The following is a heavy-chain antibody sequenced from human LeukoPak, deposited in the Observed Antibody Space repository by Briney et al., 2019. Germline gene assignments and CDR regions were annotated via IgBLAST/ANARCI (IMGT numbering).Heavy chain of an antibody. J-gene: IGHJ4*02. Sequence: GASVKVSCKASGYTFTSNYIHWVRQAPGQGLEWMGWISAYNGNTNYAQKLQGRVTMTTDTSTSTAYMELRSLRFDDTAVYYCARTLGYTQQTYYDYWGQGTLVTVSS. CDR3: ARTLGYTQQTYYDY. V-gene: IGHV1-18*04. CDR1: GYTFTSNY. CDR2: ISAYNGNT. D-gene: IGHD1-1*01.